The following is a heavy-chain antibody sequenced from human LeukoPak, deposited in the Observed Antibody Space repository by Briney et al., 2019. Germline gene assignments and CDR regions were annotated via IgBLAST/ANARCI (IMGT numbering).Heavy chain of an antibody. CDR3: AKSRGSSTPYYFDY. CDR2: IYYSGST. Sequence: LETLSLTCTVSGGSISSYYWSWIRQPPGKRLEWIGYIYYSGSTNYNPSLKSRVTISVDTSKNQFSLKLSSVTAADTAVYYCAKSRGSSTPYYFDYWGQGTLVTVSS. V-gene: IGHV4-59*01. CDR1: GGSISSYY. D-gene: IGHD6-6*01. J-gene: IGHJ4*02.